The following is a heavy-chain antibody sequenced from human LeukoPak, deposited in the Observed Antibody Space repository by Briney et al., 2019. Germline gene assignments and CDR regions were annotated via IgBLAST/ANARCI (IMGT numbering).Heavy chain of an antibody. CDR2: INHSGST. CDR1: GGSFSGYY. J-gene: IGHJ4*02. D-gene: IGHD1-26*01. CDR3: AREVGATSVDY. Sequence: ASETLSLTCAVYGGSFSGYYWSWIRQPPGKGLEWIGEINHSGSTNYNPSLKSRVTISVDTSENQFSLRLSSVTAADTAVYYCAREVGATSVDYWGQGTLVTVSS. V-gene: IGHV4-34*01.